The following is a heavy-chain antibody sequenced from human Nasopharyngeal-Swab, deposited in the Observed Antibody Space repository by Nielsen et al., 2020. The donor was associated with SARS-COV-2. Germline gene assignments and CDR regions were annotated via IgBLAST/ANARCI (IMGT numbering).Heavy chain of an antibody. CDR2: ISYDGSNK. D-gene: IGHD4-17*01. J-gene: IGHJ4*02. CDR1: GFTFSSYG. V-gene: IGHV3-30*18. Sequence: GGSLRLSCAASGFTFSSYGMHWVRQAPGKGLEWVAVISYDGSNKYYADSVKGRFTISRDNSKNTLYLQMNSLRAEDTAVYYCAKGNRVRTVTHGAMKYWGQGTLVTVSS. CDR3: AKGNRVRTVTHGAMKY.